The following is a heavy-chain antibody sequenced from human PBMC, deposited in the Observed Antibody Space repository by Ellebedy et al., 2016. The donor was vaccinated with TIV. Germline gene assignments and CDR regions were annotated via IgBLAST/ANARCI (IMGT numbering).Heavy chain of an antibody. Sequence: AASVKVSCKASGYTFTTYAMHWVRQAPGQRLEWMGWINAGNGNTKYSQKFQGRATITRDTSASTAYMELSSLRSEDTAVYYCARLSRVYDSSGYNWFDPWGQGTLVTVSS. V-gene: IGHV1-3*01. D-gene: IGHD3-22*01. CDR3: ARLSRVYDSSGYNWFDP. CDR1: GYTFTTYA. J-gene: IGHJ5*02. CDR2: INAGNGNT.